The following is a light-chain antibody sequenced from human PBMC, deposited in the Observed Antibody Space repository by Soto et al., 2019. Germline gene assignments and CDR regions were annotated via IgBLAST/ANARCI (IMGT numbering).Light chain of an antibody. Sequence: ERVMTQSPATLSVSPGERVTLSCRASQSVSTNLAWYQQRPGQAPRLLIYGASTRATGIPARFSGSGSGTDFTLTISSLQSEDLAVYYCQQYNNWPPITFGQGTRLEMK. J-gene: IGKJ5*01. CDR2: GAS. CDR1: QSVSTN. CDR3: QQYNNWPPIT. V-gene: IGKV3-15*01.